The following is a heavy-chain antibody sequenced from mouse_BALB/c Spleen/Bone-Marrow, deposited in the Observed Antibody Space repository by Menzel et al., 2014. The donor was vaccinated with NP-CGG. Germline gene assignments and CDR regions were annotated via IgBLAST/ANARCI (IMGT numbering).Heavy chain of an antibody. J-gene: IGHJ2*01. CDR2: IYPGDGDT. CDR3: ARGGISVDH. CDR1: GYVFSTYW. Sequence: VHLVESGAELVRPGSSVRISCESSGYVFSTYWINWVKQRPGQGLEWIGQIYPGDGDTDYNGKFKDKATLTADKSSNTAYMQLSSLTSEDSAVYFCARGGISVDHWGQGTTLTVSS. V-gene: IGHV1-80*01.